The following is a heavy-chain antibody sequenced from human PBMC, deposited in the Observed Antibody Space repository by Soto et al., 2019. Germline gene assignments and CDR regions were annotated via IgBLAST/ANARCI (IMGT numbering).Heavy chain of an antibody. D-gene: IGHD1-20*01. CDR3: ARADAVFDNFGRAFDI. CDR1: GYTFTDYY. CDR2: INPNTGGT. Sequence: QVQLVQSGAEVKKPGASVKVSCKASGYTFTDYYIHWVRQAPGQGLEWMGWINPNTGGTNYPQKFQGWVTMTRDTSINTFYMALRRVKSPDTAVYYCARADAVFDNFGRAFDIWGQGTMVTVS. J-gene: IGHJ3*02. V-gene: IGHV1-2*04.